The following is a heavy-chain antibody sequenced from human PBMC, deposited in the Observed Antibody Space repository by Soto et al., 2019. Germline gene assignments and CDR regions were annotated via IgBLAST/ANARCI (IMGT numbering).Heavy chain of an antibody. D-gene: IGHD3-22*01. CDR3: ARMPTTYYYDSSGSNHGYYGMDV. Sequence: SETLSLTCTVSGGSISSYYWSWIRQPPGKGLEWIGYIYYSGSTNYNPSLKSRVTISVDTSKNQFSLKLSSVTAADTAVYYCARMPTTYYYDSSGSNHGYYGMDVWGQGTTVTVSS. J-gene: IGHJ6*02. CDR1: GGSISSYY. CDR2: IYYSGST. V-gene: IGHV4-59*01.